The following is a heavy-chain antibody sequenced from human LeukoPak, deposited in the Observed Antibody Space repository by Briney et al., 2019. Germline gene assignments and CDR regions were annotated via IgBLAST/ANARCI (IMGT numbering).Heavy chain of an antibody. V-gene: IGHV4-39*07. D-gene: IGHD5-12*01. Sequence: PSETLSLTCTVSGGSISSSSYYWGWIRQPPGKGLEWIGSIYYSGSTYYNPSLKSRVTISVDTSKNQFSLKLSSVTAADTAVYYCARRPAGTATTSYYYYMDVWGKGTTVTISS. J-gene: IGHJ6*03. CDR3: ARRPAGTATTSYYYYMDV. CDR2: IYYSGST. CDR1: GGSISSSSYY.